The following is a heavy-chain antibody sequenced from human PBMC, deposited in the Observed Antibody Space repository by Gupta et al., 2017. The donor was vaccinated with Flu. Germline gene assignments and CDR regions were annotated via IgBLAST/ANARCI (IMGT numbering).Heavy chain of an antibody. CDR3: ARLRITMVRGVIYYYYGMDV. Sequence: QVQLQQWGAGLLQPSETLSLTCAVYGGSFSGYYWSWIRQPPGKGLEWIGEINHSGSTNYNPSIKSRVTISVDTSKNQFSLKLSSVTAADTAVYYCARLRITMVRGVIYYYYGMDVWGQGTTVTVSS. CDR1: GGSFSGYY. CDR2: INHSGST. D-gene: IGHD3-10*01. J-gene: IGHJ6*02. V-gene: IGHV4-34*01.